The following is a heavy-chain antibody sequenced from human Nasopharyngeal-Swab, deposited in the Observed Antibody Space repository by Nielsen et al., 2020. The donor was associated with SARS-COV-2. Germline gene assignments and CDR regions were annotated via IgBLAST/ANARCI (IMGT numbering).Heavy chain of an antibody. CDR3: ARMSIAAAGTGSY. V-gene: IGHV4-39*01. J-gene: IGHJ4*02. CDR2: IYYSGST. CDR1: GGSISSSSYY. Sequence: SETLSLTCTVSGGSISSSSYYWDWIRQPPGKELEWIGSIYYSGSTYYNPSLKSRVTISVDTSKNQFSLKLSSVTAADTAVYYCARMSIAAAGTGSYWGQGTLVTVSS. D-gene: IGHD6-13*01.